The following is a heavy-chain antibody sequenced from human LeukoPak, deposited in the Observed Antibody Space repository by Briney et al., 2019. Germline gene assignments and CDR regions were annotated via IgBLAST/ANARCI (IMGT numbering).Heavy chain of an antibody. D-gene: IGHD6-19*01. CDR1: GGSINNYY. CDR3: ARQRSATAAFDI. Sequence: SETLSLTCVVSGGSINNYYWSWIRQPPGKGLEWIAYIYSSGNTNYNPSFKSRVTVSVDTSKNQLSLRLTSVAAADTAIYYCARQRSATAAFDIWGQGTMVIVSS. V-gene: IGHV4-59*08. J-gene: IGHJ3*02. CDR2: IYSSGNT.